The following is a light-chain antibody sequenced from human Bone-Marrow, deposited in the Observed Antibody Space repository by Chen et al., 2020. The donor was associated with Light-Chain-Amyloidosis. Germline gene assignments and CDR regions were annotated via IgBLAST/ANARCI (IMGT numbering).Light chain of an antibody. CDR1: DLPTKY. CDR2: RDT. CDR3: QSADSSGTYEVI. Sequence: SYELTQPPSVSVSPGKTARITCSGDDLPTKYAYWYQQKPGQAPVLVIHRDTERPSGISERFSGSSSGTTTTLTISGVQAEDEADYHCQSADSSGTYEVIFGGGTTLTVL. V-gene: IGLV3-25*03. J-gene: IGLJ2*01.